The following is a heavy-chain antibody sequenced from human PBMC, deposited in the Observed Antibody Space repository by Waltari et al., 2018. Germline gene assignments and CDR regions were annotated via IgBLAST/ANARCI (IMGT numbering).Heavy chain of an antibody. CDR3: AKGSLNWGKWYFDL. D-gene: IGHD7-27*01. V-gene: IGHV3-23*01. CDR2: ISGGGGSS. CDR1: GFTFSSYA. J-gene: IGHJ2*01. Sequence: EVQLLESGGGLVQPGESLRLSCAASGFTFSSYAMSWVRPAPGKGLEWVSGISGGGGSSNYADSVKGRFTISRDNSKNVLYVQMNILRADDTAVYYCAKGSLNWGKWYFDLWGRGTLVTVSS.